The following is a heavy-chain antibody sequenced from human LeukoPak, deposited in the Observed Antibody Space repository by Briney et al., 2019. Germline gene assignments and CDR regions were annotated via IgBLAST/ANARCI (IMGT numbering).Heavy chain of an antibody. CDR1: GFSFSMYS. V-gene: IGHV3-7*01. Sequence: GGSLRLSCAASGFSFSMYSMSWIRQAPGKGLELVANIKPDGSEKYYVDSVKGRFTISRDNAKNSLYLQMNSLRAEDTAVYYCATWIVTTTLAGFDYWGQGTLVTVSS. J-gene: IGHJ4*02. D-gene: IGHD5-12*01. CDR3: ATWIVTTTLAGFDY. CDR2: IKPDGSEK.